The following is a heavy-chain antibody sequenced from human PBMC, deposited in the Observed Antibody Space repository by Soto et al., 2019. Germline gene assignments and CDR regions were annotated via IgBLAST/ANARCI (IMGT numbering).Heavy chain of an antibody. CDR2: IHNSGSP. Sequence: SETLSLTCSVSGASIYNGGYFWSWIRQSPGKGLEWIGHIHNSGSPYNNPSLKSRVTISVDTSKNQFSLKLSSVTAADTAVYYCARQVGGWAPWYFDYWGQGTLVTVSS. D-gene: IGHD6-19*01. CDR1: GASIYNGGYF. V-gene: IGHV4-30-4*01. CDR3: ARQVGGWAPWYFDY. J-gene: IGHJ4*02.